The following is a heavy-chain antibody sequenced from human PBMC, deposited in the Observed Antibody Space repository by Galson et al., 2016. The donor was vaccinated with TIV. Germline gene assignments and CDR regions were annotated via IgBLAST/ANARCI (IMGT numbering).Heavy chain of an antibody. Sequence: QSGAEVKKPGESLRISCKGSGHRFTSKWISWVRQMPGKGLEWMGKIDLSDSYTNYSPSFQGHVTLSVDKSISTAYLQWSSLRASDTAMYYCATSRDIESLLEIYGMDVWDQGTTVTVSS. D-gene: IGHD3-3*01. V-gene: IGHV5-10-1*01. CDR1: GHRFTSKW. CDR3: ATSRDIESLLEIYGMDV. CDR2: IDLSDSYT. J-gene: IGHJ6*02.